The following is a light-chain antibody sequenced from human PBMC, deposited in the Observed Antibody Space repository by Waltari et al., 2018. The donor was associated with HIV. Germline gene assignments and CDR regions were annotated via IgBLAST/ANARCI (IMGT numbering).Light chain of an antibody. Sequence: AIQMTQSPTSLPASVGDRVTISCRAGQAIGSDLNWYQQKPGKAPELLIYTASILQSGVPSRFSGGGSGTDFTLTINSLQPEDFATYYCLQSYSFPYTFGRGTQLDIK. CDR1: QAIGSD. CDR3: LQSYSFPYT. J-gene: IGKJ2*01. V-gene: IGKV1-6*01. CDR2: TAS.